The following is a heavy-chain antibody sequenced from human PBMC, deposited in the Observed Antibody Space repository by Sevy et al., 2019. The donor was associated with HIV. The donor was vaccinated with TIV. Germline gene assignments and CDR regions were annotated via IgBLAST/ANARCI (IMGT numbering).Heavy chain of an antibody. Sequence: GGSLRLSCGASGFIFSNAWMSWVRQAPGKGLEWVGRIKSKADGGTRDYAAPVKGTSTISRDDSIKTLYLQMNSLRTDDTAVYYCGYSEYGYYYDYWGQGTLVTVSS. CDR3: GYSEYGYYYDY. V-gene: IGHV3-15*01. J-gene: IGHJ4*02. D-gene: IGHD5-12*01. CDR2: IKSKADGGTR. CDR1: GFIFSNAW.